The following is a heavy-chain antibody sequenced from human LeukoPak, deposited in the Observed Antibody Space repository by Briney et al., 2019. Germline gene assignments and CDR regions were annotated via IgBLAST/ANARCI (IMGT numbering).Heavy chain of an antibody. CDR1: GGSFSGYY. Sequence: PSEILSLTCAVYGGSFSGYYWSWIRQPPGKGLEWIGEINHSGSTNYNPSLKSQVTISVDTSKNQFSLKLSSVTAADTAVYYCARSKSYSGIYYYYYYMDVWGKGTTVTVSS. V-gene: IGHV4-34*01. J-gene: IGHJ6*03. CDR3: ARSKSYSGIYYYYYYMDV. CDR2: INHSGST. D-gene: IGHD6-13*01.